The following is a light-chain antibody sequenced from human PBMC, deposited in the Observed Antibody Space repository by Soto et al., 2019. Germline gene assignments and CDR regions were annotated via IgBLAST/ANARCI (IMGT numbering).Light chain of an antibody. CDR2: GNS. CDR1: SSNIGAGYD. V-gene: IGLV1-40*01. J-gene: IGLJ2*01. CDR3: QSYDSSLSPVV. Sequence: QPVLTQPPSVSGAPGQRVTISCTGSSSNIGAGYDVHWYQQLPGTAPKLLIYGNSNRPSGVPDRFSGSKSGTSASLAITGLQAEDEADYYCQSYDSSLSPVVFGGGTKVTVL.